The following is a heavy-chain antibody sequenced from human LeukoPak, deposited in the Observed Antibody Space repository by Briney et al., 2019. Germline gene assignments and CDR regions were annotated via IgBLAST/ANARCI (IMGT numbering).Heavy chain of an antibody. CDR1: GFTFSSYT. CDR2: ISDSGRNS. CDR3: SRGDSRDY. J-gene: IGHJ4*02. V-gene: IGHV3-21*01. Sequence: GGSLRLSCAASGFTFSSYTMNWVRQAPGKGLEWISSISDSGRNSHNAESVEGRFTISRDNAKNSLYLYMNSLRVDDTAVYYCSRGDSRDYWGQGTLVTVSS. D-gene: IGHD6-13*01.